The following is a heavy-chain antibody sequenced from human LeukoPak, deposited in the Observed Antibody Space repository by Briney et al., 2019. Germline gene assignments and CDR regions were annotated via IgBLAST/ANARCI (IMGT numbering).Heavy chain of an antibody. D-gene: IGHD6-19*01. V-gene: IGHV1-24*01. J-gene: IGHJ4*02. Sequence: ASVKVSCKVSGYTLTELSMHWVRQAPGKGLEWKGCFDPEDGETIYAQKFQGRVTMTEDTSTDTAYMELSSLRSEGTAVYYCATGPVRRVAVPGLGCWGQGTLVTVSS. CDR3: ATGPVRRVAVPGLGC. CDR2: FDPEDGET. CDR1: GYTLTELS.